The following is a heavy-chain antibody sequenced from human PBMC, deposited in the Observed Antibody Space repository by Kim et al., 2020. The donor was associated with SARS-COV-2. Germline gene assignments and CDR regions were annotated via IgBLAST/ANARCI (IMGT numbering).Heavy chain of an antibody. D-gene: IGHD2-15*01. CDR1: QFTFSYYW. Sequence: GGSLRLSCAASQFTFSYYWMHWVRQAPGKGLVWVSRISGDGSNTRYADSVKGRFTISRDNAKNTLYLEMNGLRAEDTAVYYCVRSDYCSSSSCYNNLQWAYWVDPWGPGTLVTFSS. CDR2: ISGDGSNT. J-gene: IGHJ5*02. V-gene: IGHV3-74*01. CDR3: VRSDYCSSSSCYNNLQWAYWVDP.